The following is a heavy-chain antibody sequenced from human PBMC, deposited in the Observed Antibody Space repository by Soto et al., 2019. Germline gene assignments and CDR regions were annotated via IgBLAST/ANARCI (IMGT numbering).Heavy chain of an antibody. CDR3: ARSISVAMDF. V-gene: IGHV4-39*01. J-gene: IGHJ4*02. CDR1: GGSISSSSYH. Sequence: QLQLQESGPGLVKPSETLSLTCTVSGGSISSSSYHWGWIRQPPGKGLEWIGSIYYSGTTYYNPSLKXXSXIXVDTSKTQFSLKLSSVTAADTAVYYCARSISVAMDFWGQGTLVTVSS. D-gene: IGHD6-19*01. CDR2: IYYSGTT.